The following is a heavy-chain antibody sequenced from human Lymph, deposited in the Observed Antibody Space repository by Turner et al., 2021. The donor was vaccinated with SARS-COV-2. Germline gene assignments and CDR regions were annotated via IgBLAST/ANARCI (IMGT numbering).Heavy chain of an antibody. D-gene: IGHD3-10*01. V-gene: IGHV3-66*01. CDR1: GLTVSSNY. CDR2: IYSGGST. J-gene: IGHJ3*02. Sequence: QRAASGEGLVQTGGSLRLSCPASGLTVSSNYMSWVRQAPGKGLEWVSVIYSGGSTFYADSVKGRFTISRDNSKNTLYLQMTSLRAEDTAVYYCARDFREGAFDIWGQGTMVTISS. CDR3: ARDFREGAFDI.